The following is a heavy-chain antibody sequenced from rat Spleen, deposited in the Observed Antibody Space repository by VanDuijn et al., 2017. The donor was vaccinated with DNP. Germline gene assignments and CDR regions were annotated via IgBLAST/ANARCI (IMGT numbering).Heavy chain of an antibody. Sequence: EVQLVESGGGLVQPGRSLKLSCAASGFTFSDYYMAWVRQAPTKGLEWVAYIRFDGGSPYYGDSVKGRFTISRDNAKDTLYLQMNSLRSEDTATYYCAIYYYSGDNWFGYWGQGTLVTVSS. J-gene: IGHJ3*01. CDR1: GFTFSDYY. CDR2: IRFDGGSP. CDR3: AIYYYSGDNWFGY. D-gene: IGHD1-1*01. V-gene: IGHV5-20*01.